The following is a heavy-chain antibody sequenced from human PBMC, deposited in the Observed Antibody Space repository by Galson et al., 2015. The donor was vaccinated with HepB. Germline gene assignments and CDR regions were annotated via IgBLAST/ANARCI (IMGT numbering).Heavy chain of an antibody. CDR1: GYTFTSYG. CDR3: ARSPPSYCSSTSCYDAGWFDP. Sequence: SVKVSCKASGYTFTSYGISWVRQAPGQGLEWMGWISAYNGNTNYAQKLQGRVTMTTDTSTSTAYMELRSLRSDDTAVYYCARSPPSYCSSTSCYDAGWFDPWGQGTLVTVSS. J-gene: IGHJ5*02. D-gene: IGHD2-2*01. CDR2: ISAYNGNT. V-gene: IGHV1-18*01.